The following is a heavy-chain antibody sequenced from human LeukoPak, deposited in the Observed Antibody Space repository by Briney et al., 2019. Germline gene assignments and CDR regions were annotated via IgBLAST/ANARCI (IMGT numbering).Heavy chain of an antibody. Sequence: PGGSLRLSCAASGFTFSVAAMTWVRQAPGKGLEWVSLIGASGESTYYADSVKGRFTISRDNSKNTLYLQMNSLRAEDTAVYYCARVGTMVRGVIITYFFDYWGQGTLVTVSS. J-gene: IGHJ4*02. CDR3: ARVGTMVRGVIITYFFDY. V-gene: IGHV3-23*01. CDR2: IGASGEST. D-gene: IGHD3-10*01. CDR1: GFTFSVAA.